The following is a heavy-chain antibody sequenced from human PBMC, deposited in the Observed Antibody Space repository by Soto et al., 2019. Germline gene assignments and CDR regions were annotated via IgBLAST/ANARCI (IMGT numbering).Heavy chain of an antibody. CDR3: ARRVERGYCSGGSCYSWDAFDI. V-gene: IGHV3-11*01. D-gene: IGHD2-15*01. CDR1: GFTLSDYY. Sequence: GGSLRLSCAASGFTLSDYYMTWIRQAPGKGLEWVSDISISGTTIHYADSVRGRFTISRDNAKNSLWLQMNTLRAEDTAVYYCARRVERGYCSGGSCYSWDAFDISGQATIVTVSS. J-gene: IGHJ3*02. CDR2: ISISGTTI.